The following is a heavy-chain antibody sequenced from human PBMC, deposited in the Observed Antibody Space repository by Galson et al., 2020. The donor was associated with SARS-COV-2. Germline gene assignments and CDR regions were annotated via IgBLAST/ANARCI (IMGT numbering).Heavy chain of an antibody. Sequence: SETLSLTCTVSGGSISSSSYYWGWIRQPPGKGLEWIGSIYYSGSTYYNPSLKSRVTISVDTSKNQFSLKLSSVTAADTAVYYCARHPLVGRGNDYWGQGTLVTVSS. CDR2: IYYSGST. V-gene: IGHV4-39*01. D-gene: IGHD1-26*01. J-gene: IGHJ4*02. CDR1: GGSISSSSYY. CDR3: ARHPLVGRGNDY.